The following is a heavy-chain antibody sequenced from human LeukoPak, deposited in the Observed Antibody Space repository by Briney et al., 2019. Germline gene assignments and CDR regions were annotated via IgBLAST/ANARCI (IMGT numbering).Heavy chain of an antibody. Sequence: PWGSLRLSCAASGFTFRDFSRHWVRQAPGKGLEWVSLITGDGSATHYADSVKGRFTISRDNSKNSLYLQMSGLRVEDTAFYYCAKGNNTFFYTFDYWGQGTLVIVPS. V-gene: IGHV3-43*02. J-gene: IGHJ4*02. CDR1: GFTFRDFS. CDR3: AKGNNTFFYTFDY. D-gene: IGHD2/OR15-2a*01. CDR2: ITGDGSAT.